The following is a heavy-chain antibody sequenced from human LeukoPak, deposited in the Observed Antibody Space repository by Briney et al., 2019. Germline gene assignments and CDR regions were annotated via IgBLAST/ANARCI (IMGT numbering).Heavy chain of an antibody. V-gene: IGHV3-74*01. J-gene: IGHJ5*02. CDR2: INSDGSTT. CDR1: GFTFSSYW. Sequence: GGSLRLSCSASGFTFSSYWMHWVRQAPGKGLVWVSRINSDGSTTNYADSVKGRFTISRDNAKNTLHLQMNSLRAEDTAVYYCTSGQAGKNWFDPWGQGTLVTVSS. D-gene: IGHD3-10*01. CDR3: TSGQAGKNWFDP.